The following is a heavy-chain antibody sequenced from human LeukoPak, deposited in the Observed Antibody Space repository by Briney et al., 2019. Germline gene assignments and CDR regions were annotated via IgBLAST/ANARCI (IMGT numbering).Heavy chain of an antibody. J-gene: IGHJ5*01. V-gene: IGHV5-51*01. CDR1: GYNFTTYW. D-gene: IGHD6-13*01. CDR3: ARGDSSTWYEF. Sequence: GESLKISCKGSGYNFTTYWIAWVRQMSGKGLEWMALIYPGTSETRYSPSFQGQVTVSADKSINTAYLQWTSLKASDTAMYYCARGDSSTWYEFWGQGTLVTVSS. CDR2: IYPGTSET.